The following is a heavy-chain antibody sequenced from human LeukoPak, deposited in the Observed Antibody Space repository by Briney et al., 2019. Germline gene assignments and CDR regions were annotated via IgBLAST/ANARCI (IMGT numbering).Heavy chain of an antibody. CDR3: ARDMTTYWFDP. CDR2: INPSGGST. Sequence: SSVKVSCKASGYTFTSYYMHWVRQAPGQGLEWMGIINPSGGSTSYAQKFQGRVTMTRDTSTSTVYMELSSLRSEDTAVYYCARDMTTYWFDPWGQGTLVTVSS. V-gene: IGHV1-46*03. D-gene: IGHD4-11*01. J-gene: IGHJ5*02. CDR1: GYTFTSYY.